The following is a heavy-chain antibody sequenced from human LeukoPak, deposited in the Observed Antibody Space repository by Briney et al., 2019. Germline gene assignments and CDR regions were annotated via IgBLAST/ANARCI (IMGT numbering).Heavy chain of an antibody. CDR3: AKEKWVYNWKYDSSGSGINY. Sequence: GGSLRLSRATSGFTFSIYGMHWVRQPPGKGLEWVAFIRYDGSNKDYADSVKGRFTISRDNSKNTLYLQMNSLRAEDTAVYYCAKEKWVYNWKYDSSGSGINYWGQGTLVTVSS. CDR1: GFTFSIYG. V-gene: IGHV3-30*02. J-gene: IGHJ4*02. D-gene: IGHD3-22*01. CDR2: IRYDGSNK.